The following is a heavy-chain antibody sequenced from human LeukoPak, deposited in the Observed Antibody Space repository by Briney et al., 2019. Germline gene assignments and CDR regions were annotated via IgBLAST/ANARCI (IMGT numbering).Heavy chain of an antibody. D-gene: IGHD2-2*01. Sequence: ASVKVSCKVSGYTLTELSMHWVRQAPGKGLEWMGGFDPEDGETIYAQEFQGRVTMTEDTSTDTAYMELSSLRSEDTAVYYCATGDYCSSTSCYAFDIWGQGTMVTVSS. CDR2: FDPEDGET. J-gene: IGHJ3*02. CDR1: GYTLTELS. V-gene: IGHV1-24*01. CDR3: ATGDYCSSTSCYAFDI.